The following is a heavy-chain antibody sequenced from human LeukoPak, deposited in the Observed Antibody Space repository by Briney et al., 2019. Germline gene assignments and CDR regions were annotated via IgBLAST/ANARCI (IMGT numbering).Heavy chain of an antibody. J-gene: IGHJ4*02. D-gene: IGHD3-16*01. CDR1: GFTLSTYW. CDR3: ASWGAGGNS. V-gene: IGHV3-7*01. CDR2: INLDGSGK. Sequence: GGSLRLSCEASGFTLSTYWMNWVRQVPGKGLDWVANINLDGSGKRYVDSVKGRFTIARDNADNSLSLQMNSLRAEDTAVYYCASWGAGGNSWGQGTLVTVSS.